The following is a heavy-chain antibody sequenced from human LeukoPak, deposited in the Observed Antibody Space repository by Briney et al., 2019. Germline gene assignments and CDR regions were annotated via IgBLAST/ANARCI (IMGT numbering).Heavy chain of an antibody. J-gene: IGHJ4*02. CDR3: ARVCYKIVLSAVDY. Sequence: PGGSLRLSCAASGFTFSNAWMSWVRQAPGKGLEWVANIKQDGSEKYYVDSVKGRFTISRDNAKNSLYLQMNSLRAEDTAVYYCARVCYKIVLSAVDYWGQGTLVTVSS. D-gene: IGHD2-8*01. V-gene: IGHV3-7*01. CDR1: GFTFSNAW. CDR2: IKQDGSEK.